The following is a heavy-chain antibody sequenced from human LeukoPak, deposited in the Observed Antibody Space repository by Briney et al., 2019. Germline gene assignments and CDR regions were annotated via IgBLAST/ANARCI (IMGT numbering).Heavy chain of an antibody. CDR2: ISSSSSYI. V-gene: IGHV3-21*01. Sequence: GGSLRLSCAASGFTFSSYSMNWVRQAPGKGLEWVSSISSSSSYIYYADSVKGRFTISRDNAKNSLYLQMNSPRAEDTAVYYCARGARPSVAGAAFDIWGQGTVVTVSS. CDR3: ARGARPSVAGAAFDI. CDR1: GFTFSSYS. J-gene: IGHJ3*02. D-gene: IGHD6-19*01.